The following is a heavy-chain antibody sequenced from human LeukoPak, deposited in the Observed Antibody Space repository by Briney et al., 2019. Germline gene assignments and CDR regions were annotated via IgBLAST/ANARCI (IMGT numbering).Heavy chain of an antibody. D-gene: IGHD3-10*01. CDR2: IHTSGST. V-gene: IGHV4-4*07. CDR3: ARDRYYHGSGSYYFDY. CDR1: GGSISSYY. J-gene: IGHJ4*02. Sequence: SETLSLTCAVSGGSISSYYWSWIRQPAGKGLEWIGRIHTSGSTNYNPSLKSRVTMSVDTSKNQFSLKLSSMTAADTAVYYCARDRYYHGSGSYYFDYWGQGTLVTVSS.